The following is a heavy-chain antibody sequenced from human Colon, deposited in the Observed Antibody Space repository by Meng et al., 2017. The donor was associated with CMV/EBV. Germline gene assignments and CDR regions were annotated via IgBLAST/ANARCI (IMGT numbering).Heavy chain of an antibody. V-gene: IGHV3-73*01. D-gene: IGHD6-19*01. CDR3: SRGSQRAVVVSYYYGMDV. J-gene: IGHJ6*02. CDR2: IRVKGNNYAT. CDR1: GLAFSASE. Sequence: GESLKISCAGSGLAFSASEMHWVRQTAGKGLEWVGRIRVKGNNYATTYAASVKGRFTISRNDSKNTTYLQMEDLRTEDTATYYCSRGSQRAVVVSYYYGMDVWGQGTTVTVSS.